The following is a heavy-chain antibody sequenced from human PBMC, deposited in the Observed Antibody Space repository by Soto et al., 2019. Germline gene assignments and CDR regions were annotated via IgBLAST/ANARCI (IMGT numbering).Heavy chain of an antibody. J-gene: IGHJ4*02. CDR1: GFTIGSYA. CDR3: AKGPVVNYYGSSGSDYFDY. Sequence: EVQLLESGGGLVQPGGSLRLSCAASGFTIGSYAMTWVRQAPGKGLEWVSTISGSGGTTYYGDYVKGRFTITRDNYKNTLYLQMNSLRAEDTAVYYCAKGPVVNYYGSSGSDYFDYWGQGTLVTVSS. CDR2: ISGSGGTT. D-gene: IGHD3-22*01. V-gene: IGHV3-23*01.